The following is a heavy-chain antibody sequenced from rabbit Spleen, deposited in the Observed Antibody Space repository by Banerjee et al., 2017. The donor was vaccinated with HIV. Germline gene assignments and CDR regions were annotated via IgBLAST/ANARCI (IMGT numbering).Heavy chain of an antibody. J-gene: IGHJ3*01. D-gene: IGHD4-1*01. V-gene: IGHV1S45*01. CDR3: ARAIVPWLGLTRLDL. Sequence: QEQLEESGGDLVKPGASLTLTCTASGFSFSSGYDMCWVRQAPGKGPEWIACISAGSSGRTNYASWAKGRFTISKTSSTTVTLQMTSLTVADTATYFCARAIVPWLGLTRLDLWGPGDPRHRL. CDR2: ISAGSSGRT. CDR1: GFSFSSGYD.